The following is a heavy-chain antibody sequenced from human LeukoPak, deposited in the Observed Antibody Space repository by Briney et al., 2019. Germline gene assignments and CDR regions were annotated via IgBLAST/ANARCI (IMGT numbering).Heavy chain of an antibody. CDR1: GFTFSSYA. V-gene: IGHV3-23*01. CDR3: ARYCGGDCYALDYYYYYGMDV. D-gene: IGHD2-21*02. CDR2: ISGSGGST. Sequence: GGSLRLSCAASGFTFSSYAMSWVRQAPGKGLEWVSAISGSGGSTYYADSVKGRFTISRDNSKNTLYLQMNSLRAEDTAVYYCARYCGGDCYALDYYYYYGMDVWGQGTTVTVSS. J-gene: IGHJ6*02.